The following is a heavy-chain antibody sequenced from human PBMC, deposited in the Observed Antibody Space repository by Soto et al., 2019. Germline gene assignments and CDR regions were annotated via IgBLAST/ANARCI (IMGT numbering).Heavy chain of an antibody. Sequence: QVHLVEAGGGVVQPGRSLRLSCAASGFTFSGYGMNWVRQAPGKGLEWVAVFSDDGSYGYYADSVKGRFTISRDNSKNMLYLQMNSLRAEETAIYYCATDQECTTTNCFFWTPGSWGQGPLVTVCS. V-gene: IGHV3-30*03. J-gene: IGHJ5*02. D-gene: IGHD3-3*01. CDR3: ATDQECTTTNCFFWTPGS. CDR1: GFTFSGYG. CDR2: FSDDGSYG.